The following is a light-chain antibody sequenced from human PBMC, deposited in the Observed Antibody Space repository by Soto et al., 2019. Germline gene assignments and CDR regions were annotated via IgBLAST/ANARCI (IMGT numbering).Light chain of an antibody. J-gene: IGKJ1*01. CDR3: QQYGSSPWT. CDR2: GAS. V-gene: IGKV3-20*01. CDR1: QTVSSS. Sequence: EIVLTQSPATLSLSPGERATLSCRASQTVSSSLAWYQQKPGRAPRLLIYGASSRATGIPDRFSGSGSGTDFTLTISRLEPEDFAVYYCQQYGSSPWTFGQGTKVDI.